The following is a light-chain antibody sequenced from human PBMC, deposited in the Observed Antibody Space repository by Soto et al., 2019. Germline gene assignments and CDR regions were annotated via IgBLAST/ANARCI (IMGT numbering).Light chain of an antibody. Sequence: DIQMTQSPSTLSAYVGDRVTITCRASQSISSWLAWYQQKPGKAHKLLIYKASSLESGIPSRFSGSGSGTEFTLTISSLQPADFATYYCQQYNSYPRTFGQGTKVEI. J-gene: IGKJ1*01. CDR1: QSISSW. CDR3: QQYNSYPRT. V-gene: IGKV1-5*03. CDR2: KAS.